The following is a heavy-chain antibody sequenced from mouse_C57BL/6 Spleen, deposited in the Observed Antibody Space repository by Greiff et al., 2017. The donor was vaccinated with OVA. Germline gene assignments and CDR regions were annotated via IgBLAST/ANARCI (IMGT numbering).Heavy chain of an antibody. D-gene: IGHD1-1*01. V-gene: IGHV1-66*01. Sequence: QVQLQQSGPELVKPGASVKISCKASGYSFTSYYIHWVKQRPGQGLEWIGWIYPGSGNTKYNEKFKGKATLTADTSSSTAYMQLSSLTSEDSAVYYCANYYGSRYGYAMDYWGQGTSVTVSS. J-gene: IGHJ4*01. CDR3: ANYYGSRYGYAMDY. CDR2: IYPGSGNT. CDR1: GYSFTSYY.